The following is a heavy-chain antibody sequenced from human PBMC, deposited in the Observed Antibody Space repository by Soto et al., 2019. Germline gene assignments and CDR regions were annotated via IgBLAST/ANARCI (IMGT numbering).Heavy chain of an antibody. CDR2: ISGSGGST. Sequence: EVQLLESGGGLVQPGGSVRLSCAASGFTFSSYAMSWVRQAPGKGLEWVSAISGSGGSTYYADSVKGRFTISRDNSKNTLYLQMNSLRAEDTAVYYCAKDEPFSYDFWSGYYTDYYYYMDVWGKGTTVTVSS. D-gene: IGHD3-3*01. CDR3: AKDEPFSYDFWSGYYTDYYYYMDV. J-gene: IGHJ6*03. CDR1: GFTFSSYA. V-gene: IGHV3-23*01.